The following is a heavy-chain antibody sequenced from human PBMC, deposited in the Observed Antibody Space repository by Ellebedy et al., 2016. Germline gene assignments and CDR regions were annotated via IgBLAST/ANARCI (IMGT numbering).Heavy chain of an antibody. CDR1: GFTFSNYG. CDR3: AKNGPYDSSGYSAAFDA. J-gene: IGHJ3*01. Sequence: GESLKISXASSGFTFSNYGMHWVRQTPGKGLEWVAVVSYDGSDIFYADSVKGRFTISRDNSRNTHYLQMNSLRAEDTAVYFCAKNGPYDSSGYSAAFDAWGQGTVVTVSS. D-gene: IGHD3-22*01. CDR2: VSYDGSDI. V-gene: IGHV3-30*18.